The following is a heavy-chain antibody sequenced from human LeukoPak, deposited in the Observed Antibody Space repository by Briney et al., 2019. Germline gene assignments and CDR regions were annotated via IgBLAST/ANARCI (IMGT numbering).Heavy chain of an antibody. V-gene: IGHV4-59*01. Sequence: SETLSLTCTVSGGSIGDYYWSWIRQPPGKGREWIGYLYYSRNTNYSPSLKGRVTISADTSKTQVYLKLRSVTAADTAVYYCVRDLWGTGGTQYWGQGILVTVSS. J-gene: IGHJ4*02. CDR2: LYYSRNT. D-gene: IGHD2-8*02. CDR3: VRDLWGTGGTQY. CDR1: GGSIGDYY.